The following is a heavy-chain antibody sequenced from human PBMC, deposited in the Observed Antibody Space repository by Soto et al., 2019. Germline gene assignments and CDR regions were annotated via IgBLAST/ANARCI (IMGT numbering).Heavy chain of an antibody. CDR1: GGSISNHY. Sequence: QVQLQESGPGLVKPSETLSLTCSVSGGSISNHYWSWIRQPPGKGLEWIGYIYYNGNTNYNPSLKSRVTMSVDTSRNQNSLKLPTVTAADTAVYYCTRANWYSEYWGQGTLFSVS. J-gene: IGHJ4*02. D-gene: IGHD7-27*01. CDR3: TRANWYSEY. CDR2: IYYNGNT. V-gene: IGHV4-59*11.